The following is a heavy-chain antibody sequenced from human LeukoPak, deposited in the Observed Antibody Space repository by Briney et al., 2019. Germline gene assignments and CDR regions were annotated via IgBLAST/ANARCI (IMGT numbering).Heavy chain of an antibody. V-gene: IGHV4-34*01. D-gene: IGHD5/OR15-5a*01. J-gene: IGHJ4*02. CDR2: INYNGENT. Sequence: PSETLSLTCTVSGGSFSGFLWSWIRQPPGKGLEWIGEINYNGENTNYNPSLKSRVTMSVDTSTNQFSLKLSSVTAADTAVYSCARRRLRENYFDYWGQGTLVTVSS. CDR3: ARRRLRENYFDY. CDR1: GGSFSGFL.